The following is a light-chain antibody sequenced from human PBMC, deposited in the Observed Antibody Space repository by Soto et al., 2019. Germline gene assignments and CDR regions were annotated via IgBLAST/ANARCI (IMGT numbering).Light chain of an antibody. CDR2: EVT. Sequence: QSVLTQPPSAAGSPGQSVTISCTGNSSDVGGYDYVSWYQRHPGKAPKLMIYEVTKRPSGVPDRFSGSKSGNTASLTVSGLQAEDEADYYCSSYAGSNNLVFGRGTKLTVL. CDR1: SSDVGGYDY. CDR3: SSYAGSNNLV. V-gene: IGLV2-8*01. J-gene: IGLJ2*01.